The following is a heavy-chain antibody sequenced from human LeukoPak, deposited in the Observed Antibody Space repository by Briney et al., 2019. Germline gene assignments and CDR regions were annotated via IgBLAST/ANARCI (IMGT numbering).Heavy chain of an antibody. J-gene: IGHJ4*02. D-gene: IGHD3-22*01. CDR3: AGGLSDYYYTVGY. CDR2: INSDGSNT. Sequence: GGSLRLSCTTSGFTVTNYWMHWVRQAPGKGLVWVSRINSDGSNTNYAGSVKGRFNISRDNARNTPYLQMNSLRAEDTAVYYCAGGLSDYYYTVGYWGQGTLVTVSS. CDR1: GFTVTNYW. V-gene: IGHV3-74*01.